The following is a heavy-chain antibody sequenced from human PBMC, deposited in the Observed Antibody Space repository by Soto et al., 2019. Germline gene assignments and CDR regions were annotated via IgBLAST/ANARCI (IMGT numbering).Heavy chain of an antibody. D-gene: IGHD1-1*01. CDR1: GGALSGYY. V-gene: IGHV4-34*01. J-gene: IGHJ4*02. Sequence: ETPSPPCAVFGGALSGYYWSWIPPPPGKGLEWIGEINHSGSTNYNPSLKSRVTISVDNSKNTVYLQMNSLRAEDTAVYYCVRGDNWNDEASDYWGQGTLVTVSS. CDR2: INHSGST. CDR3: VRGDNWNDEASDY.